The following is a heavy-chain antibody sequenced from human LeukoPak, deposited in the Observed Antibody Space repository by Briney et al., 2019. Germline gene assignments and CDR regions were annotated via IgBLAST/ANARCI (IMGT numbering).Heavy chain of an antibody. Sequence: SETLSLTCTVSGGSISSSSYYWGWIRQPPGKGLEWIGTIYYSGSTYYNPSLKSRVTISVDTSKNQFSLKLSSVTAADTAVYYCAKQGSGNYLSPVNYWGQGTLVTVSS. CDR1: GGSISSSSYY. D-gene: IGHD1-26*01. J-gene: IGHJ4*02. CDR2: IYYSGST. V-gene: IGHV4-39*01. CDR3: AKQGSGNYLSPVNY.